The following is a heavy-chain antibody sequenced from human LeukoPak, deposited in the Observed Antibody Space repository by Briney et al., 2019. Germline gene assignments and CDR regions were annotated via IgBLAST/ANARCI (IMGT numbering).Heavy chain of an antibody. J-gene: IGHJ6*03. CDR1: GGTFSSYA. CDR3: ARDLALSSRDDYYYYYYMDV. CDR2: IIPIFGTA. Sequence: ASVKVSCKASGGTFSSYAISWVRPAPGQGLEWMGGIIPIFGTANYAQKFQGRVTITADESTSTAYMELSSLRSEDTAVYYCARDLALSSRDDYYYYYYMDVWGKGTTVTVSS. D-gene: IGHD3-3*02. V-gene: IGHV1-69*01.